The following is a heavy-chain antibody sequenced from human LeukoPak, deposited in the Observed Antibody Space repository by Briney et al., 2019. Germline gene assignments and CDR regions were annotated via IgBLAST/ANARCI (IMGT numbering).Heavy chain of an antibody. Sequence: PSETLSLTCTVSGGSISSGGYYWSWIRQHPGKGLEWIGYIYYSGSTYYNPSLKSRVTISVDTSKNQISLKLSSVTAADTAVYYCARDLPNWRAFDIWGQGTMVTVSS. V-gene: IGHV4-31*03. CDR1: GGSISSGGYY. D-gene: IGHD7-27*01. CDR3: ARDLPNWRAFDI. CDR2: IYYSGST. J-gene: IGHJ3*02.